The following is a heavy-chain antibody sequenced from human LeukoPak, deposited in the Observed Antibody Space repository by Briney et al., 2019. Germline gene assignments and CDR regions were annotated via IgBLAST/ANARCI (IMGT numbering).Heavy chain of an antibody. CDR3: AREGLRFLPMFDY. Sequence: GGSLRLSCAASGSTFSSYSMNWVRQAPGKGLEWVSVIYSGGSTYYADSVKGRFTISRDNSKNTLYLQMNSLRAEDTAVYYCAREGLRFLPMFDYWGQGTLVTVSS. J-gene: IGHJ4*02. V-gene: IGHV3-66*02. D-gene: IGHD3-3*01. CDR2: IYSGGST. CDR1: GSTFSSYS.